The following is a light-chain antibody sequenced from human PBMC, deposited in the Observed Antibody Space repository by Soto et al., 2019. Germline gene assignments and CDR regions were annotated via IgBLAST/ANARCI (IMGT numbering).Light chain of an antibody. CDR1: QSISSY. CDR3: QQSYSTPLT. V-gene: IGKV1-39*01. Sequence: DIQMTQSPSSLSASVGDRVTITCRASQSISSYLNWYQQKPGKAPKLLIYAASSLQSGVPSRFSGSGSGTDFTLTISSLQPEDFGTYYWQQSYSTPLTFGGGTKVEIK. J-gene: IGKJ4*01. CDR2: AAS.